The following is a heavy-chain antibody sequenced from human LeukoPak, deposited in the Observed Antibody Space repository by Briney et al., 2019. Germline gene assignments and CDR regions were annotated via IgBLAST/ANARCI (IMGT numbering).Heavy chain of an antibody. J-gene: IGHJ5*02. CDR1: GGSFSGYY. V-gene: IGHV4-34*01. CDR2: INHRGST. D-gene: IGHD6-6*01. Sequence: SETLSLTCAVYGGSFSGYYWSWIRQPPGKGLEWIGEINHRGSTNYNPSLKSRVTISVDRSKNQFSLKLSSVTAADTAVYYRARSSSGSVVWFDPWGQGTLVTVSS. CDR3: ARSSSGSVVWFDP.